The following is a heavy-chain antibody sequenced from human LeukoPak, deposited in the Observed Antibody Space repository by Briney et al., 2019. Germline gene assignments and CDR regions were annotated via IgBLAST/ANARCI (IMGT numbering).Heavy chain of an antibody. D-gene: IGHD5-24*01. CDR3: ARDSDGYRGFVAY. Sequence: GGSLRLSCAASGFTFSSYAMSWVRQAPGEGLEWVSAISGSGGSTYYADSVKGRFTISRDNAKNSLYLQMNSLRAEDTAVYYCARDSDGYRGFVAYWGQGTLVTVSS. CDR2: ISGSGGST. J-gene: IGHJ4*02. V-gene: IGHV3-23*01. CDR1: GFTFSSYA.